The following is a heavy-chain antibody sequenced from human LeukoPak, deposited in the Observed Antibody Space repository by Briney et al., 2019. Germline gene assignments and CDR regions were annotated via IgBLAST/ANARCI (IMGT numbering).Heavy chain of an antibody. V-gene: IGHV1-8*03. CDR2: MNPNSGNT. Sequence: ASVKVSCKASGYTFTSYDINWVRQATGQGLEWMGWMNPNSGNTGYAQKFQGRVTITRNTSISTAYMELSSLRSEDTAVYYCARDPFLYYYDSPAYFDYWGQGTLVTVSS. J-gene: IGHJ4*02. CDR3: ARDPFLYYYDSPAYFDY. CDR1: GYTFTSYD. D-gene: IGHD3-22*01.